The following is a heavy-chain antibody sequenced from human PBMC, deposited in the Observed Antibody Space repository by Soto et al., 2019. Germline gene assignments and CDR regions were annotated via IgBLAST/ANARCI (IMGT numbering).Heavy chain of an antibody. CDR2: IYYSGST. CDR3: ARDRYVYVWGSNYFDY. D-gene: IGHD3-16*01. J-gene: IGHJ4*02. CDR1: GGSISSGDYY. V-gene: IGHV4-30-4*01. Sequence: QVQLQESGPGLVKPSQTLSLTCTVSGGSISSGDYYWSWIRQPPGKGLEWIGYIYYSGSTYYNPSLKSRVTISVDTSKNQFSLKLSSVTAADTAVYYCARDRYVYVWGSNYFDYWGQGTLVTVSS.